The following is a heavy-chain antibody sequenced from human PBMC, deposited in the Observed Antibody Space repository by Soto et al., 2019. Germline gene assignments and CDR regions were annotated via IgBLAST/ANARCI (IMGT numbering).Heavy chain of an antibody. Sequence: QVQLVESGGGVVQPGRSLRLSCAASGFTFSSYAMHWVRQAPGKGLEWVAVISYDGSNKYYADSVKGRFTISRDNSKNTRYLQMNSLRDEDTAVYYCARDRGYTVTTYYFDYWGQGTLVTVSS. CDR3: ARDRGYTVTTYYFDY. V-gene: IGHV3-30-3*01. CDR1: GFTFSSYA. CDR2: ISYDGSNK. J-gene: IGHJ4*02. D-gene: IGHD4-17*01.